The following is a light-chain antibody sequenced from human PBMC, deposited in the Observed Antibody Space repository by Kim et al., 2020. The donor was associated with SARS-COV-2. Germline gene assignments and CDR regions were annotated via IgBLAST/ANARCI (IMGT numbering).Light chain of an antibody. CDR3: QSYDSSNLWV. Sequence: VDISCASSSGSMASKYVQRYQQSPASAPTTVIYEDTQRPSGVPDRFSGSIDSSSNSASLTISGLKTEDEADYYCQSYDSSNLWVFGGGTQLTVL. CDR2: EDT. J-gene: IGLJ3*02. CDR1: SGSMASKY. V-gene: IGLV6-57*02.